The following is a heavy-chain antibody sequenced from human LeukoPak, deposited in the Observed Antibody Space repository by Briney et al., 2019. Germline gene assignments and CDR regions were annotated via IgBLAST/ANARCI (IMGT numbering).Heavy chain of an antibody. D-gene: IGHD2-8*01. CDR1: GFTLSSYA. CDR3: AKDPDCTSGVCYTFFDY. J-gene: IGHJ4*02. V-gene: IGHV3-23*01. CDR2: ISGSGGST. Sequence: GGSLRLSCAASGFTLSSYAMSWVRQAPGKGLEWVSAISGSGGSTYYADSVKGRFTISRDNSKTTLFLHMNGLRAEDTAVYYCAKDPDCTSGVCYTFFDYWGQGTLVTVSS.